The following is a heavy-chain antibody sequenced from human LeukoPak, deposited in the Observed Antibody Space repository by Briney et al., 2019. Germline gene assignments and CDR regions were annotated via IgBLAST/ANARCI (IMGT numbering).Heavy chain of an antibody. CDR2: ISSTGINT. CDR1: GGSFSGYY. D-gene: IGHD6-13*01. CDR3: ARALGAAAGDYFDY. V-gene: IGHV3-11*04. J-gene: IGHJ4*02. Sequence: LSLTCAVYGGSFSGYYWSWIRQAPGKGLEWVSYISSTGINTYYADSVKGRFTISRDNAKNSLYLQMNSLRAEDTAVYYCARALGAAAGDYFDYWGQGTLVTVSS.